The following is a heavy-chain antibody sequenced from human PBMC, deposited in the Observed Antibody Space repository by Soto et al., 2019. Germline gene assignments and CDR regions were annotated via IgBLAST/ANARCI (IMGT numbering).Heavy chain of an antibody. CDR2: VYYTGST. V-gene: IGHV4-59*08. D-gene: IGHD3-9*01. J-gene: IGHJ6*03. CDR3: ARTVLGPDLLADSFVDYYYYMDV. Sequence: SETLSLTCPVSGGSISNFYWSWIRQPPGKGLEWIGYVYYTGSTSYNPSLKRRVTFSADSSRGQFSLRLNSVTAADTAVYYCARTVLGPDLLADSFVDYYYYMDVWGQGTTVTVSS. CDR1: GGSISNFY.